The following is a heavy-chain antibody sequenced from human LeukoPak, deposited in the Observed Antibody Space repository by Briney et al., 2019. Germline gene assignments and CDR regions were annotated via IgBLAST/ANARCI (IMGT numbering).Heavy chain of an antibody. CDR2: ITYSGST. CDR1: GGSIRSDDYY. D-gene: IGHD5-12*01. V-gene: IGHV4-30-4*01. J-gene: IGHJ4*02. Sequence: SETLSLTCTVSGGSIRSDDYYWSWIRQPPGKGLEWIGHITYSGSTDYSPSLKSRVSISVDTSKNQFSLSLNSVTVADTAAYYCARGGVGGYDYFDSWGQGTLVTVSS. CDR3: ARGGVGGYDYFDS.